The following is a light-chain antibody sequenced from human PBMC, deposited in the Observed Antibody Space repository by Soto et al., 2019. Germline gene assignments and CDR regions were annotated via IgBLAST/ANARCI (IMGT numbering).Light chain of an antibody. Sequence: QSVLTQPACVSVSPGQSITISCAGTSSDIGGYNYVSWYQQHPGKAPKVMIYEVSNRPSGVSNRFSGSKSGNTASLTISGLQAEDEADYYCSSFTITSTLYVFGSGTKVTVL. CDR2: EVS. CDR1: SSDIGGYNY. V-gene: IGLV2-14*01. J-gene: IGLJ1*01. CDR3: SSFTITSTLYV.